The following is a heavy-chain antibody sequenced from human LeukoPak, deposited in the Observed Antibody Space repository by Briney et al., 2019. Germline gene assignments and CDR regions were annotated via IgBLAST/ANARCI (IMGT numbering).Heavy chain of an antibody. CDR2: MNPDTGNT. V-gene: IGHV1-8*01. CDR3: ARGRGGYADYYYYMDV. J-gene: IGHJ6*03. CDR1: GYTFTSYD. D-gene: IGHD5-12*01. Sequence: PSVKVSCKASGYTFTSYDINWVRQATGQGLEWMGWMNPDTGNTGYAQKFQGRVTMTRNTSISTAYMELSSLRSEDTAVYYCARGRGGYADYYYYMDVWGKGTTVTVSS.